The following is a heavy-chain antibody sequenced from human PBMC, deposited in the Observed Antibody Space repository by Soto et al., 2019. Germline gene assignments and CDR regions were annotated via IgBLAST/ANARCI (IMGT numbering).Heavy chain of an antibody. CDR2: ISGSGGST. D-gene: IGHD3-10*01. CDR3: AKSDRADTMVRGVIHYYYGMDV. J-gene: IGHJ6*02. V-gene: IGHV3-23*01. CDR1: GFTFSSYA. Sequence: EVQLLESGGGLVQPGGSLRLSCAASGFTFSSYAMSWVRQAPGKGLEWVSAISGSGGSTYYADSVKGRFTISRDNSKNTLYLQMNSLRAEDTAVYYCAKSDRADTMVRGVIHYYYGMDVWGQGTTVTVSS.